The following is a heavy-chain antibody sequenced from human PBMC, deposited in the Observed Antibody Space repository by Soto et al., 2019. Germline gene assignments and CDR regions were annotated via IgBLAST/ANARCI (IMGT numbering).Heavy chain of an antibody. J-gene: IGHJ4*02. CDR2: INPSDRTT. CDR3: ASAPTMSGAYVDY. V-gene: IGHV1-46*01. CDR1: GYSFTSYY. Sequence: QVQLVQSGAEVKKPGASVKVSCKTSGYSFTSYYIHWVRQAPRQGLEWMGIINPSDRTTYYAQKCQGRVTMTSETSTSTVYMELSSLRSEETAVYYCASAPTMSGAYVDYWGQGALVTVSS. D-gene: IGHD4-17*01.